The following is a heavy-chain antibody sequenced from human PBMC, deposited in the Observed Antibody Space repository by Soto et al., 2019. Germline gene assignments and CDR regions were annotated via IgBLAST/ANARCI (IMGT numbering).Heavy chain of an antibody. CDR3: ARDRRYVDVHFDS. V-gene: IGHV3-30*03. D-gene: IGHD3-9*01. CDR2: ISHDGSNQ. Sequence: QVQLVESGGGVVQPGRSLRLSCAVSGFNFDNYGMNWVRQAPGKGLEWVAVISHDGSNQYYGDSVKGRFTISRDNSKNMLYLQMNRLRNEDTAVYFCARDRRYVDVHFDSWGQGTLVTVSS. CDR1: GFNFDNYG. J-gene: IGHJ4*02.